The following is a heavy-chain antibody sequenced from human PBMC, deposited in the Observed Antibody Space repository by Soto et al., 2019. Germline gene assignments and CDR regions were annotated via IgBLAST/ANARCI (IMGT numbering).Heavy chain of an antibody. Sequence: PSETLSLTCAVHGDTFSGYFWTWIRQPPGKGLEWIAEITEGGTTNYSPSLKSRVSIAVDSSKRQFSLTLRSVTAADTAMYYCARGADALRIPKFDNWSQGALVTVSS. CDR2: ITEGGTT. D-gene: IGHD2-15*01. CDR3: ARGADALRIPKFDN. CDR1: GDTFSGYF. J-gene: IGHJ5*02. V-gene: IGHV4-34*01.